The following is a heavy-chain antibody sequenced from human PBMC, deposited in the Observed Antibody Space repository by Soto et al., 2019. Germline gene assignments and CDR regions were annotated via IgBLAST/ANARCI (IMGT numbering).Heavy chain of an antibody. J-gene: IGHJ4*02. CDR3: ARDRRDCSSTSCYTYFDY. V-gene: IGHV1-18*04. Sequence: QVQLVQSGAEVKKPGASVKVSCKASGYTFTSYGISWVRQAPGQGLEWMGWISAYNGNTNYAQKLQGRVTMTTDTSTSTGYMELRSLRSDDTAVYYCARDRRDCSSTSCYTYFDYWGQGTLVTVSS. D-gene: IGHD2-2*02. CDR1: GYTFTSYG. CDR2: ISAYNGNT.